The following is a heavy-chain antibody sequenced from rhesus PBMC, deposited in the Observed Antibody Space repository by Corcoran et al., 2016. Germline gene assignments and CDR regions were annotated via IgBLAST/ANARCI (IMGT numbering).Heavy chain of an antibody. Sequence: QLQLQESGPGLVQPSETLSLTCAVSGGSISSSYWSWIRQAPGTGPEGVGDLGWIGYIYGSGSSTNYNPSLKSRVTLSVDTSKNQLSLKLSSVTAADTAVYYCARGVGYSNYGPFDYWGQGVLVTVSS. J-gene: IGHJ4*01. CDR2: IYGSGSST. D-gene: IGHD4-23*01. CDR3: ARGVGYSNYGPFDY. CDR1: GGSISSSY. V-gene: IGHV4-169*01.